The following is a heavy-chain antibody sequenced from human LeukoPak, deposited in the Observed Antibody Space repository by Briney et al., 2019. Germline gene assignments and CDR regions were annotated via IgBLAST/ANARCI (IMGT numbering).Heavy chain of an antibody. Sequence: PGGSLRLSCAASGFTFSSYAISWVRQAPGQGPEWMGRIIPILGIANYAQKFQGRVTITADKSTSTAYMELSSLRSEDTAVYYCASGYYDRSGAGGTIGAFDIWGQGTMVTVSS. CDR2: IIPILGIA. J-gene: IGHJ3*02. D-gene: IGHD3-22*01. V-gene: IGHV1-69*04. CDR3: ASGYYDRSGAGGTIGAFDI. CDR1: GFTFSSYA.